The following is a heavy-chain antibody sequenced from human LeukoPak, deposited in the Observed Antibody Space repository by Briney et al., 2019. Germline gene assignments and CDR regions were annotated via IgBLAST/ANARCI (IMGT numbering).Heavy chain of an antibody. Sequence: SETLSLTCTVSGGSISSYYWSWIRQPPGKGLEWIGRIYTSGSTNYNPSLKSRVTVSVDTSKNQFSLKLSSVTAAGTAVYYCGRGYGSGTVLVWGKGTTVTVSS. D-gene: IGHD3-10*01. J-gene: IGHJ6*03. CDR1: GGSISSYY. V-gene: IGHV4-4*07. CDR3: GRGYGSGTVLV. CDR2: IYTSGST.